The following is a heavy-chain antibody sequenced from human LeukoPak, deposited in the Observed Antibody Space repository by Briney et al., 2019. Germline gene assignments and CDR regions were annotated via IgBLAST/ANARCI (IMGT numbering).Heavy chain of an antibody. CDR2: IIPIFGTA. CDR3: ARGEWPYGSGVLYGGMDV. D-gene: IGHD3-10*01. J-gene: IGHJ6*04. CDR1: GGTFSSYA. Sequence: SVKVSCKASGGTFSSYAISWVRQAPGQGLEWMGGIIPIFGTANYAQKFQGRVTITADESTSTAYMELSSLRSEDTAVYYCARGEWPYGSGVLYGGMDVWGKGTTVTVSS. V-gene: IGHV1-69*13.